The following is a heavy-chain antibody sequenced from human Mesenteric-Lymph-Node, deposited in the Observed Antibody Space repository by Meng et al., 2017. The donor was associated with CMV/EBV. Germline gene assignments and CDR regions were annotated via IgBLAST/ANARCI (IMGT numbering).Heavy chain of an antibody. CDR2: ISAYNSNT. D-gene: IGHD1-26*01. CDR1: GYTFTSYG. V-gene: IGHV1-18*01. CDR3: ASKSGNYWGYQHYDIDV. Sequence: ASVKVSCKASGYTFTSYGISWVRQAPGQGLVWMGWISAYNSNTNYAQKLQGRVTITADKSTSTAYMELSSLRSEDTAVYYCASKSGNYWGYQHYDIDVWGQGTTVTVSS. J-gene: IGHJ6*02.